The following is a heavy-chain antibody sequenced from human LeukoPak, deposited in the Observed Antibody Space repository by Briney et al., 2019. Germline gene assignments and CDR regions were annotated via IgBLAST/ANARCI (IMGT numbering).Heavy chain of an antibody. CDR3: ARTRSRSGTLYY. J-gene: IGHJ4*02. V-gene: IGHV4-38-2*01. CDR2: IYHSGST. CDR1: GYSISSGYY. D-gene: IGHD3-10*01. Sequence: PSETLSLTCAVSGYSISSGYYWGWIRQPPGKGLEWIGSIYHSGSTYYNPSLKSRVTISVDTSKNQFSLKLSSVTAADTAVYYCARTRSRSGTLYYWGQGILVTVSS.